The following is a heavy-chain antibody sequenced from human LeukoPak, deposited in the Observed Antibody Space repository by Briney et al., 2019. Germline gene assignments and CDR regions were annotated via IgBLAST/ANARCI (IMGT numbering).Heavy chain of an antibody. D-gene: IGHD2-2*02. V-gene: IGHV1-8*02. CDR2: MNPNSGNT. J-gene: IGHJ6*03. Sequence: ASVKVSFKASGYTFTSYGISWVRQAPGQGLEWKGWMNPNSGNTGYAQKFQGRVTMTRNTSISTAYMELSSLRSEDTAVYYCARGRRLPAAIWHYYYYYMDVWGKGTTVTVSS. CDR3: ARGRRLPAAIWHYYYYYMDV. CDR1: GYTFTSYG.